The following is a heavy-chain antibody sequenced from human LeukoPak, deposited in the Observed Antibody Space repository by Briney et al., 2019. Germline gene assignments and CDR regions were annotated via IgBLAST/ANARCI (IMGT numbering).Heavy chain of an antibody. D-gene: IGHD3-9*01. J-gene: IGHJ6*01. CDR2: VDYTWST. CDR1: GVSINDAY. V-gene: IGHV4-59*08. Sequence: SETLSLTCTVSGVSINDAYWSWLRQSPGRGLEWIGYVDYTWSTNYHASLRGRVTLSLATSKKQFSLTLSSVTAADTAVYYCARHQAVHISDWSWGPKKKANEYGLDDWGQGTTVTVSS. CDR3: ARHQAVHISDWSWGPKKKANEYGLDD.